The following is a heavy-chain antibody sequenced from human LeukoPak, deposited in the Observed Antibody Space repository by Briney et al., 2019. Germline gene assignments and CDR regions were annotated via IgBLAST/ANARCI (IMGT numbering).Heavy chain of an antibody. CDR3: ARVPAAIGNWFDP. Sequence: KPSETLSLTCAVYGGSFSGYYWSWIRQPPGKGLEWIGEINHSGSTNYNPSLKSRVTISVDTSKNQFSLKLSSVTAADTAVYYCARVPAAIGNWFDPWGQGTLVTVSS. D-gene: IGHD2-2*02. CDR1: GGSFSGYY. J-gene: IGHJ5*02. V-gene: IGHV4-34*01. CDR2: INHSGST.